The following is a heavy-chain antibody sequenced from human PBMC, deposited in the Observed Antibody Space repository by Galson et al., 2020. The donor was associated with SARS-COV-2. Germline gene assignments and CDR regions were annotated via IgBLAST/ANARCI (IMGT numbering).Heavy chain of an antibody. Sequence: ETSETLSLTCTVSGGSISSGGYYWSWIRQHTGKGLEWIGYIYYSGSTYYNPSLKSRVTISVDTSKNQFSLKLSSVTAADTAVYYCARGLTIFGVVSNFDYWGQGTLVTVSS. D-gene: IGHD3-3*01. J-gene: IGHJ4*02. CDR2: IYYSGST. CDR3: ARGLTIFGVVSNFDY. CDR1: GGSISSGGYY. V-gene: IGHV4-31*03.